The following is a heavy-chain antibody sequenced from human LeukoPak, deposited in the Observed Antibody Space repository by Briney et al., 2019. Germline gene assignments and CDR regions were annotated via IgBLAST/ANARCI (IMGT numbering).Heavy chain of an antibody. J-gene: IGHJ4*02. Sequence: GGSLRLACAASGFTFSYDAMSWVRQAPGKGLEWVSTISGGGATYYPDSVKGRFTISRDNSINTLYLQMNTLRAEDTAIYYCVKFREAHLWPDFDSWGQGTLVTVSS. V-gene: IGHV3-23*01. D-gene: IGHD3-10*01. CDR3: VKFREAHLWPDFDS. CDR1: GFTFSYDA. CDR2: ISGGGAT.